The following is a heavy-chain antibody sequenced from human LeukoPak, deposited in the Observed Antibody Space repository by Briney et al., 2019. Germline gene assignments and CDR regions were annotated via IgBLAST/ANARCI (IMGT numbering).Heavy chain of an antibody. CDR3: ARDITIFGSLDYYYYGMDV. D-gene: IGHD3-3*01. Sequence: ASVKVSCKASGYTFTGYYMHWVRQAPGQGLEWMGWINPNSGGTNYAQKFQGRVTMTRDTSISTAYMELSRLRSDDTAVYYCARDITIFGSLDYYYYGMDVWGQGTTVTVSS. CDR1: GYTFTGYY. CDR2: INPNSGGT. V-gene: IGHV1-2*02. J-gene: IGHJ6*02.